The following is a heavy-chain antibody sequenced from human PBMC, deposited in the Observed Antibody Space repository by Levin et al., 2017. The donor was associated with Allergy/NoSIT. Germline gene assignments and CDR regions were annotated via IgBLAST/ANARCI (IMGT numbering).Heavy chain of an antibody. V-gene: IGHV3-23*01. J-gene: IGHJ4*02. CDR2: ISGSGGST. CDR3: AKTVYCSGGSCYPPYY. CDR1: GFTFSSYA. Sequence: GGSLRLSCAASGFTFSSYAMSWVRQAPGKGLEWVSAISGSGGSTYYADSVKGRFTISRDNSKNTLYLQMNSLRAEDTAVYYCAKTVYCSGGSCYPPYYWGQGTLVTVSS. D-gene: IGHD2-15*01.